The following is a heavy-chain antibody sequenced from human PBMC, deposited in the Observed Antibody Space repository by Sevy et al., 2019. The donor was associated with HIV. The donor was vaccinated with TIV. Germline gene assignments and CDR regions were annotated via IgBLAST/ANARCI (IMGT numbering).Heavy chain of an antibody. CDR1: GITFSESL. CDR3: ARGISGSAPGFDY. Sequence: GGSLRLSCASSGITFSESLMSWVRQAPGKGLEWVASIKQDGSQKYYVDSVKGRFSISRDNAKNSLYLQMNSLRGDDTALYYCARGISGSAPGFDYWGQGTLVTVS. D-gene: IGHD6-19*01. J-gene: IGHJ4*02. CDR2: IKQDGSQK. V-gene: IGHV3-7*01.